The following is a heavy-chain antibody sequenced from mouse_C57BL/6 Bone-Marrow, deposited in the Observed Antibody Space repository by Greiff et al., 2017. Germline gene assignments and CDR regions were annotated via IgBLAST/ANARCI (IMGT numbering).Heavy chain of an antibody. CDR2: IDPEDGDT. V-gene: IGHV14-1*01. Sequence: EVKLMESGAELVRPGASVKLSCTASGFNIKDYYMHWVKQRPEQGLEWIGRIDPEDGDTEYAPKFPGKATMTADTSSNTAYLQLSSLTSEDTAVYYCTIREGAMDYWGQGTSVTVSS. CDR3: TIREGAMDY. J-gene: IGHJ4*01. CDR1: GFNIKDYY.